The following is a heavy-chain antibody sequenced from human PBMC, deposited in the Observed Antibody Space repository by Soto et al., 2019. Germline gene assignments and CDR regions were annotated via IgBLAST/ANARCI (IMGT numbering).Heavy chain of an antibody. Sequence: SETLSLTCTVSGGSISSGGYYWSWIRQHPGKGLEWIGYIYYSGSTYYNPSLKSRVTISVDTSKNQFSLKLSSVTAADTAVYYCARGMYSSSWSFRYWGQGTLVTVSS. CDR3: ARGMYSSSWSFRY. CDR2: IYYSGST. J-gene: IGHJ4*02. V-gene: IGHV4-31*03. CDR1: GGSISSGGYY. D-gene: IGHD6-13*01.